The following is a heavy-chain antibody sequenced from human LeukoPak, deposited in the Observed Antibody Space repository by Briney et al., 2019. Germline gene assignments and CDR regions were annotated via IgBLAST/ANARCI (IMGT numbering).Heavy chain of an antibody. V-gene: IGHV1-18*01. CDR1: GYTFTSYG. D-gene: IGHD3-22*01. CDR2: ASAYNGNT. J-gene: IGHJ4*02. Sequence: ASVKVSCKASGYTFTSYGISWVRQAPGQGLEWMGWASAYNGNTNYAQKLQGRVTMTTDTSTSTAYMELRSLRSDDTAVYYCARVGYYYDSSGYLGYWGQGTLVTVSS. CDR3: ARVGYYYDSSGYLGY.